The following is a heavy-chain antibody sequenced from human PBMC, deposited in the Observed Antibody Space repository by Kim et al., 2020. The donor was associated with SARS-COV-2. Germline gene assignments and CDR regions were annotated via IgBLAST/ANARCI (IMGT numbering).Heavy chain of an antibody. CDR1: GGSISSYY. V-gene: IGHV4-59*01. Sequence: SETLSLTCTVSGGSISSYYWSWIRQPPGKGLEWIGYIYYSGSTNYNPSLKSRVTISVDTSKNQFSLKLSSVTAADTAVYYCARGVTVTTWVRHAGYYYYGMDVWGQGTTVTVSS. CDR2: IYYSGST. CDR3: ARGVTVTTWVRHAGYYYYGMDV. D-gene: IGHD4-4*01. J-gene: IGHJ6*02.